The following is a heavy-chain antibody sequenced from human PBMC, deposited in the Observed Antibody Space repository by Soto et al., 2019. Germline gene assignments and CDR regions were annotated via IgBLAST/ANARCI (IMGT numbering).Heavy chain of an antibody. V-gene: IGHV5-51*01. CDR2: IYPGDSDT. D-gene: IGHD4-4*01. CDR3: ARHPNYSKRIPNWFDP. J-gene: IGHJ5*02. CDR1: GYSFTSYW. Sequence: GESLKISCKGSGYSFTSYWIGWVRQMPGKGLEWMGIIYPGDSDTRYSPSFQGQVTISADKSISTAYLQWSSLKASDTAVYYCARHPNYSKRIPNWFDPWGQGTLVTVS.